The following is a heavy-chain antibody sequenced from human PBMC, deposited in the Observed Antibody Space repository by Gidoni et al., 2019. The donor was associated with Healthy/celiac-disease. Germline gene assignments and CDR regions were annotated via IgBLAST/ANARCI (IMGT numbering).Heavy chain of an antibody. D-gene: IGHD2-2*01. V-gene: IGHV4-31*03. Sequence: QVQLQESGPGLVKPSQTLSLTCTVPGGSISSGGYYWSWIRQHPGKGLEWIGYTYYSGSTYYNPSLKSRVTISVDTSKNQFSLKLSSVTAADTAVYYCARVRRYCSSTSCYWGRSGYYYYYMDVWGKGTTVTVSS. J-gene: IGHJ6*03. CDR1: GGSISSGGYY. CDR2: TYYSGST. CDR3: ARVRRYCSSTSCYWGRSGYYYYYMDV.